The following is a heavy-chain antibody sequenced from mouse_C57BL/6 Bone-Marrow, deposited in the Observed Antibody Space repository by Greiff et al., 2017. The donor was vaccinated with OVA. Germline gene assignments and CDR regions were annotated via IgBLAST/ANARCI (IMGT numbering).Heavy chain of an antibody. Sequence: QVQLQQSGPELVKPGASVKISCKASGYTFTSYWITWVKQRPGQGLEWIGDIYPGSGSTNYNEKFKSKATLTVDTSSSTAYMQLSSLTSEDSAVYYCARKDYGGSYCYAMDYWGQGTSVTVSS. CDR3: ARKDYGGSYCYAMDY. CDR1: GYTFTSYW. V-gene: IGHV1-55*01. CDR2: IYPGSGST. D-gene: IGHD1-1*01. J-gene: IGHJ4*01.